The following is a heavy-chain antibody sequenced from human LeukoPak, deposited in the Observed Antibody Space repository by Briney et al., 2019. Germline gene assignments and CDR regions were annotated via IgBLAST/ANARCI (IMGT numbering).Heavy chain of an antibody. D-gene: IGHD4-23*01. CDR1: GGSISGYY. J-gene: IGHJ4*02. CDR2: MYYSGST. V-gene: IGHV4-59*12. Sequence: SETLSLTCTVSGGSISGYYWSWIRQPPGKGLEWIGYMYYSGSTSYNPSLKSRVTMSVDTSKNQFSLKLSSVTAADTAVYYCAREYGGNWDYWGQGTLVTVSS. CDR3: AREYGGNWDY.